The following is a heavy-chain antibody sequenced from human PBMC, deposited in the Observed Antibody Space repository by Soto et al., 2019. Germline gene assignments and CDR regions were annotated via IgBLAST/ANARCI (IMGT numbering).Heavy chain of an antibody. CDR2: IYYSGST. V-gene: IGHV4-30-4*01. CDR1: GGSISSGDYY. Sequence: SETLSLTCTVSGGSISSGDYYWSWIRQPPGKGLEWIGYIYYSGSTYYKPSLKSRVTISVDTSKNQFSLKLSSVTAADTAVYYCARDGLLWFGELVHYYGMDVWGQGTTVTVSS. CDR3: ARDGLLWFGELVHYYGMDV. J-gene: IGHJ6*02. D-gene: IGHD3-10*01.